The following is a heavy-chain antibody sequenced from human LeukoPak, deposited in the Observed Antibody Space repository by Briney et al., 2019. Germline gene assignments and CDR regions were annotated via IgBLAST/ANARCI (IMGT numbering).Heavy chain of an antibody. CDR2: ISGSGDST. CDR1: GFTFSSFA. J-gene: IGHJ5*02. Sequence: GGSLRLSCATSGFTFSSFALSWVRQVPGRGLEWVSAISGSGDSTYYAESVEGRFTISRDNSKNTLYLQMNSLRAEDTAVYYCARSKGIAAATSNWFDPWGQGTLVTVSS. CDR3: ARSKGIAAATSNWFDP. V-gene: IGHV3-23*01. D-gene: IGHD6-13*01.